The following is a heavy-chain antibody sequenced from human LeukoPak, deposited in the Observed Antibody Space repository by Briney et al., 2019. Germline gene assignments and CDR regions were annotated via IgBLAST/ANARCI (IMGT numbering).Heavy chain of an antibody. J-gene: IGHJ6*02. D-gene: IGHD3-10*01. CDR2: INPNSGGT. V-gene: IGHV1-2*04. CDR3: ARADGSGSFYGMDV. Sequence: ASVKVSCKASGYTFTGYYMHWVRRAPGQGLEWIGWINPNSGGTNYAQKFQGWVTMTRDTSISTAYMELSRLRSDDTAVYYCARADGSGSFYGMDVWGQGTTVTVSS. CDR1: GYTFTGYY.